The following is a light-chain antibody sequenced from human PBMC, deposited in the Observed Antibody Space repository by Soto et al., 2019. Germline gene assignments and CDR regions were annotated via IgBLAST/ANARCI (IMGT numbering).Light chain of an antibody. CDR1: QSVSSY. CDR2: GAS. Sequence: EIVLTQSPATLSLSPGERATLSCRASQSVSSYLAWYQQKPGQAPRLLIYGASGRATGVPDRFSGSGSGTDFTLTISSLEPEDSAVYYCQQRSIWPPWTFGQGTKVDIK. J-gene: IGKJ1*01. V-gene: IGKV3-11*01. CDR3: QQRSIWPPWT.